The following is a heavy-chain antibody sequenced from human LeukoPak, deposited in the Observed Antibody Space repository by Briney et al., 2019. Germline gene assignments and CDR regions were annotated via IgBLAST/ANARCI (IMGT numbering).Heavy chain of an antibody. V-gene: IGHV3-21*01. CDR3: ARVDIAVAGPDY. CDR1: GFTFSSYS. CDR2: ISSSSYI. J-gene: IGHJ4*02. D-gene: IGHD6-19*01. Sequence: GGSLRLSCAASGFTFSSYSMNWVRQAPGKGLEWVSFISSSSYIYYADSVKGRFTISRDNAKNSLYLQMNSLRAEDTAVYYCARVDIAVAGPDYWGQGTLVTVSS.